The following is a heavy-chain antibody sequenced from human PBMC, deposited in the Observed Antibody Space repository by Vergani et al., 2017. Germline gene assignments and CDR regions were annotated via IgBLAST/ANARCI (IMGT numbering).Heavy chain of an antibody. D-gene: IGHD5-12*01. V-gene: IGHV3-23*01. J-gene: IGHJ4*02. Sequence: EVQLLDSGGGLVQTGGSLRLSCEASGFSFPGYAMSWVRQAPGKGLEWVSSVSGSSATPYYADSVKGRFIISRDNSKNTLHLQMTSLRADDTAVYYCTKGSRGYTGYFFDYWGQGTLATVSS. CDR3: TKGSRGYTGYFFDY. CDR2: VSGSSATP. CDR1: GFSFPGYA.